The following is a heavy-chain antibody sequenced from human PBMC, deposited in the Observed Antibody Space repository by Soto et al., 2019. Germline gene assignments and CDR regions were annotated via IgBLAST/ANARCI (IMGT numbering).Heavy chain of an antibody. CDR3: AKSRGVLWFGEFADY. J-gene: IGHJ4*02. Sequence: EVQLVESGGGLVQPGRSLRLSCAASGFTFDDYAMHWVQQAAGKGLEWVSGISWNSGSIGYADSVKGRFTISRDNAKNSLYLQMNSLRAEDTALYYCAKSRGVLWFGEFADYWGQGTLVTVSS. CDR1: GFTFDDYA. CDR2: ISWNSGSI. D-gene: IGHD3-10*01. V-gene: IGHV3-9*01.